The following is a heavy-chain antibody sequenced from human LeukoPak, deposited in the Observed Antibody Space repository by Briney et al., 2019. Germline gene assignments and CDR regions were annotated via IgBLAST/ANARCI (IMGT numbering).Heavy chain of an antibody. CDR1: GGSISSGSYY. D-gene: IGHD2-15*01. J-gene: IGHJ4*02. Sequence: SQTLCLTCTVSGGSISSGSYYWSWIRQPAGKGLEWIGRIYTSGSTNYNPSLKSRVTISVDTSKNQFSLKLSSVTAADTAVYYCARARISYCSGGSCYYYFDYWGQGTLVTVSS. CDR2: IYTSGST. CDR3: ARARISYCSGGSCYYYFDY. V-gene: IGHV4-61*02.